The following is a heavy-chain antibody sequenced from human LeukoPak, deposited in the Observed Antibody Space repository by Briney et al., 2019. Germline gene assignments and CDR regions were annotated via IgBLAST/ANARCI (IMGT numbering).Heavy chain of an antibody. CDR2: IWYDGSKK. D-gene: IGHD6-19*01. Sequence: GRSLRLSCAASGFTFSSYGMHWVRQAPGKGLEWVAVIWYDGSKKYYADSVKGRLTISRDTSKNTLFLQMNGLRAEDTAVYYCARGLYSSGWYYNDYWGQGTLVTVSS. V-gene: IGHV3-33*01. J-gene: IGHJ4*02. CDR3: ARGLYSSGWYYNDY. CDR1: GFTFSSYG.